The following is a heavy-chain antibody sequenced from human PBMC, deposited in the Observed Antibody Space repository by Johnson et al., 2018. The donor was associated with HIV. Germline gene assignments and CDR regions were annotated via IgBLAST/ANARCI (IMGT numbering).Heavy chain of an antibody. D-gene: IGHD3-22*01. CDR1: GFTVSSNY. J-gene: IGHJ3*02. CDR3: GRATHYYDSGGYRGDGFDI. CDR2: ISYDATNK. V-gene: IGHV3-30*03. Sequence: QVQLVESGGGVLRPGASLRLSCAASGFTVSSNYMHWVRQAPGKGLEWVAVISYDATNKYYTDSVKGRFTISRDNSKNTLYLQMNSLRPEDTAVYYCGRATHYYDSGGYRGDGFDIWGQGTMVIVSS.